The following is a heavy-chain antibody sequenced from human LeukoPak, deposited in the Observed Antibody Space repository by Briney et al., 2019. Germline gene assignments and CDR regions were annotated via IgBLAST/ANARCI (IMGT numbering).Heavy chain of an antibody. CDR3: ARVEGGWYGYSLVDY. Sequence: GGSLRLSCAASGFTFSSYWMSWVRQAPGKGLEWVANIKQDGSEKYYVDSVKGRFTISRDNTKNSLYLQMNSLRAEDTAVYYCARVEGGWYGYSLVDYWGQGTLVTVSS. CDR1: GFTFSSYW. CDR2: IKQDGSEK. J-gene: IGHJ4*02. D-gene: IGHD6-19*01. V-gene: IGHV3-7*01.